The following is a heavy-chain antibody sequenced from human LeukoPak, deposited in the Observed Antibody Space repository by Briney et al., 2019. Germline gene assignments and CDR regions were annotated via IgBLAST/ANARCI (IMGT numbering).Heavy chain of an antibody. CDR1: GFTFSSYW. CDR2: IKQDESEK. D-gene: IGHD3-22*01. J-gene: IGHJ4*02. V-gene: IGHV3-7*01. Sequence: PGGSLRLSCAASGFTFSSYWMSWVRQAPGKGLEWVANIKQDESEKYYVDSVKGRFTISRDNAKNSLYLQMNSLRAEDTAVYYCAREGMNYDSSGYHDYWGQGTLVTVSS. CDR3: AREGMNYDSSGYHDY.